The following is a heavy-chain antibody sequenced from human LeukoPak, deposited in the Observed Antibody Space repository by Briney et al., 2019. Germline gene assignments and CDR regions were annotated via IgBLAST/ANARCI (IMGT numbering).Heavy chain of an antibody. V-gene: IGHV1-69*04. CDR3: ARDRLYYYYSSGYYQTPDY. CDR1: GGTFSSYA. Sequence: SVTVSCKASGGTFSSYAISWVRQAPGQGLEWMGRIIPIFGIANYAQKFQGRVTITADKSTSTAYMELSSLRSEDTAVYYCARDRLYYYYSSGYYQTPDYWGQGTLVTVSS. CDR2: IIPIFGIA. D-gene: IGHD3-22*01. J-gene: IGHJ4*02.